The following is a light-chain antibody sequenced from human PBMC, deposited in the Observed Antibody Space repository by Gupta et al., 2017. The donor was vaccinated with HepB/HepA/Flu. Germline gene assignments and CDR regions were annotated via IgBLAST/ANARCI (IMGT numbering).Light chain of an antibody. V-gene: IGKV4-1*01. Sequence: DIVMPQSPDSLAVSLGERAPINCKSSQSVLYSSNNKNYLAWYQQKPGQPPKLLIYGASARESGVPDRFSGSGSGTVFTLTISILQAEDVAVYYCQQYYTSPPTFGPGTKVDIK. CDR1: QSVLYSSNNKNY. CDR2: GAS. CDR3: QQYYTSPPT. J-gene: IGKJ3*01.